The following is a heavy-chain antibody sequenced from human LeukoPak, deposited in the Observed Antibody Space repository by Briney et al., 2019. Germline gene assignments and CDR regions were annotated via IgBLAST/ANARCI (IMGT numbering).Heavy chain of an antibody. Sequence: TSGTLSLTCTVSGGSISSYYWSWIRQPPGKGLEWIAYISDIGSINYNPSLKSRVTISLDTSKNQFSLKLSSVTAADTAVYYCAGHHPRNTVDFWGQGTLVTVSS. V-gene: IGHV4-59*08. CDR2: ISDIGSI. D-gene: IGHD2-8*02. CDR3: AGHHPRNTVDF. CDR1: GGSISSYY. J-gene: IGHJ4*02.